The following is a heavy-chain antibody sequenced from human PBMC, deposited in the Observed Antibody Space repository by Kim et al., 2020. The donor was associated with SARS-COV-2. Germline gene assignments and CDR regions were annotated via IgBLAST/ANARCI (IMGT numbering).Heavy chain of an antibody. CDR1: GGTFSSYA. CDR3: ARDHPLGYCSGGSCYGAPAGDY. V-gene: IGHV1-69*13. Sequence: SVKVSCKASGGTFSSYAISWVRQAPGQGLEWMGGIISIFGTANYAQKFQGRVTITADESTSTAYMELSSLRSEDTAVYYCARDHPLGYCSGGSCYGAPAGDYWGQGTLVTVSS. J-gene: IGHJ4*02. CDR2: IISIFGTA. D-gene: IGHD2-15*01.